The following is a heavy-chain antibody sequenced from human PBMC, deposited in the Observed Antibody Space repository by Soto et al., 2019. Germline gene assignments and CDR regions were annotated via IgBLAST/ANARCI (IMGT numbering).Heavy chain of an antibody. CDR1: GFTFSTYA. CDR3: AKGYYYDSSGYFDY. Sequence: EVQLLESGGGLIQPGGSLRLSCAASGFTFSTYAMSWVRQAPGKGLEWVSSISAGAGRTDYADSVKGRFTISRDNSKNTLYLQMNSLRAEDTAVYYCAKGYYYDSSGYFDYWGQGTLVTVSS. CDR2: ISAGAGRT. J-gene: IGHJ4*02. D-gene: IGHD3-22*01. V-gene: IGHV3-23*01.